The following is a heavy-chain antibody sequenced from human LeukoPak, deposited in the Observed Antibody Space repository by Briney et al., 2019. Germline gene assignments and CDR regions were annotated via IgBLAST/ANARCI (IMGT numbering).Heavy chain of an antibody. Sequence: GASVKVSCKASGGTFSSYAISWVRQAPGQGLEWMGRIIPILGIANYAQKFQGRVTITADKSTSTAYMELSSLRSEDTAVYYCARVMAARREDLNWFDPWGQGTLVTVSS. CDR1: GGTFSSYA. D-gene: IGHD6-6*01. V-gene: IGHV1-69*04. CDR2: IIPILGIA. CDR3: ARVMAARREDLNWFDP. J-gene: IGHJ5*02.